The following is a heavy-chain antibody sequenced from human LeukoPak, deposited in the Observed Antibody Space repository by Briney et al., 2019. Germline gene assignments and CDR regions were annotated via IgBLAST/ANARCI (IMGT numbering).Heavy chain of an antibody. Sequence: GESLQISCKGSGYRFTSYWIGWVRPLPEKGLEWMGIIYPGDSDITYSPSFQGQVTISADKSISTAFLQWSGLQASDTAMYYCARHSIAVAGTFFDYWGQGTLVTVSS. V-gene: IGHV5-51*01. CDR2: IYPGDSDI. CDR3: ARHSIAVAGTFFDY. D-gene: IGHD6-19*01. CDR1: GYRFTSYW. J-gene: IGHJ4*02.